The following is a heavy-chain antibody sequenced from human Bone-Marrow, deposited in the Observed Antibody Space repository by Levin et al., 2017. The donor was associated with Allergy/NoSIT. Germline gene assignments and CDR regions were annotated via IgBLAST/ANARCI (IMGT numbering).Heavy chain of an antibody. CDR2: IYYSGST. CDR1: GGSISSGGYY. CDR3: ARGGYCSGGSCYDDYFDY. D-gene: IGHD2-15*01. Sequence: SETLSLTCTVSGGSISSGGYYWSWIRQHPGKGLEWIGYIYYSGSTYYNPSLKSRVTISVDTSKNQFSLKLSSVTAADTAVYYCARGGYCSGGSCYDDYFDYRGQGTLVTVSS. J-gene: IGHJ4*02. V-gene: IGHV4-31*03.